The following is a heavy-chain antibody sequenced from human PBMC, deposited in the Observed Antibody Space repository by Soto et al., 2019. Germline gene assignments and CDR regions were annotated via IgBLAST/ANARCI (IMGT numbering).Heavy chain of an antibody. CDR1: GFTFSSYA. V-gene: IGHV3-23*01. D-gene: IGHD3-9*01. J-gene: IGHJ6*02. CDR3: AASGLVHPYYYYYGMDV. Sequence: PGGSLRLSCAASGFTFSSYAMSWVRQAPGKGLEWVSAISGSGGSTYYADSVKGRFTISRDNSKNTLYLQMNSLRAEDTAVYYCAASGLVHPYYYYYGMDVWGQGTTVTVSS. CDR2: ISGSGGST.